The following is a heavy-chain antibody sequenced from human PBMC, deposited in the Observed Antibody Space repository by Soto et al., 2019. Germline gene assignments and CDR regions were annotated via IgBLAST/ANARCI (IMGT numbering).Heavy chain of an antibody. CDR1: GYTFTSYG. V-gene: IGHV1-18*01. D-gene: IGHD5-12*01. CDR2: ISAYNGNT. CDR3: ARLENIVATITDY. J-gene: IGHJ4*02. Sequence: GASVKVSCKASGYTFTSYGISWVRQAPGQGLEWMGWISAYNGNTNYAQKLQGRVTMTTETSTSTAYMELRGLRSDDTAVYYCARLENIVATITDYWGQGTLVTVSS.